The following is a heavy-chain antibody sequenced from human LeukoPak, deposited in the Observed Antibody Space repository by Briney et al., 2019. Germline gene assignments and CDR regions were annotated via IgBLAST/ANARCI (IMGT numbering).Heavy chain of an antibody. CDR2: IYSGGST. Sequence: GGSLRLSCAASGFTVSKNYMNWVRQAPGKGLGWVSVIYSGGSTYYADSVKGRFTISRDNSKNTLYLQMNSLRAEDTAVYYCAREQTFPYFDSWGQGTLVTVSS. J-gene: IGHJ4*02. D-gene: IGHD3-16*01. V-gene: IGHV3-66*01. CDR1: GFTVSKNY. CDR3: AREQTFPYFDS.